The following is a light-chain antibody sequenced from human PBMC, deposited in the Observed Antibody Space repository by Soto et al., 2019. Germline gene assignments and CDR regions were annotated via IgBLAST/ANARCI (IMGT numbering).Light chain of an antibody. Sequence: EIVMTQSPAILSVSPGERATLSCRASQSIGGTLAWYQQKPGQAPRLLFYGASTRATGVPARFSGSGSGTEFTLTIASLQSEDFAVYYCQQFHNWPPITFGGGTKVEI. CDR2: GAS. J-gene: IGKJ4*01. CDR1: QSIGGT. CDR3: QQFHNWPPIT. V-gene: IGKV3-15*01.